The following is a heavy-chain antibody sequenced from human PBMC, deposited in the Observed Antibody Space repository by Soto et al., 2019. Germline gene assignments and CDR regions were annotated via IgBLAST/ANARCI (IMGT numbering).Heavy chain of an antibody. D-gene: IGHD6-6*01. CDR1: GGSISSFY. V-gene: IGHV4-59*01. J-gene: IGHJ4*02. Sequence: SETLSLTCTVSGGSISSFYWSWIRQPPGKALEWIGFIYNNRSFNYNPSLKSRVTMSVDTSKHQFSLKLSSVTAADTAVYYCARVPLDYSNSHYFDFWGQGALVTVSS. CDR3: ARVPLDYSNSHYFDF. CDR2: IYNNRSF.